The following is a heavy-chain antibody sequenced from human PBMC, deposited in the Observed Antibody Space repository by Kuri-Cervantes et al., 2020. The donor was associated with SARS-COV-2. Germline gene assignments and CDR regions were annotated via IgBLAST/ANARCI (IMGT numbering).Heavy chain of an antibody. V-gene: IGHV3-30*02. CDR2: IRYDGSNK. J-gene: IGHJ4*02. CDR3: AKDLGGSGWHPVDY. D-gene: IGHD6-19*01. CDR1: GFTFSSYG. Sequence: GESLKISCAASGFTFSSYGMHWVRQAPGKGLEWVAFIRYDGSNKYYADSVKARFTISRDNSKNTLYLQMNSLRAEDTAVYYCAKDLGGSGWHPVDYWGQGTLVTVSS.